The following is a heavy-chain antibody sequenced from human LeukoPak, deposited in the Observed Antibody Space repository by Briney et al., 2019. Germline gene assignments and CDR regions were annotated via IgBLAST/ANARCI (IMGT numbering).Heavy chain of an antibody. CDR2: FDPEDGET. CDR1: GYTLTELS. Sequence: GASVKVSRKVSGYTLTELSMHWVRQAPGKGLEWMGGFDPEDGETIYAQKFQGRVTMTEDTSTDTAYMELSSLRSEDTAVYYCARDLAPYYYDSSGYYVRGGGDYWGQGTLVTVSS. CDR3: ARDLAPYYYDSSGYYVRGGGDY. J-gene: IGHJ4*02. D-gene: IGHD3-22*01. V-gene: IGHV1-24*01.